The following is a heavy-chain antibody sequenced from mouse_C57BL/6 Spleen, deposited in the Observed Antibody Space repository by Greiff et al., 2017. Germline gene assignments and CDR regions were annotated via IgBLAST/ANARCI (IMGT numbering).Heavy chain of an antibody. CDR1: GYTFTDYY. V-gene: IGHV1-75*01. D-gene: IGHD2-3*01. CDR3: AREDDGYYGFAY. CDR2: IFPGSGST. J-gene: IGHJ3*01. Sequence: VKLVESGPELVKPGASVKISCKASGYTFTDYYINWVKQRPGQGLEWIGWIFPGSGSTYYNEKFKGKATLTVDKSSSTAYMLLSSLTSEDSAVYFCAREDDGYYGFAYWGQGTLVTVSA.